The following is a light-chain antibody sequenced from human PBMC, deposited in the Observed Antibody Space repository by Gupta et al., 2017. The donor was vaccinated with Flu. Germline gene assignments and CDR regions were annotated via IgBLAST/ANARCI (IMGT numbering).Light chain of an antibody. Sequence: DIVMTQSPLSLPVTPGEPASISCRSSQSLLHSNGYNYLDWYLQKPGQSPQLLIYLGSNRASGVPDRFSGSGSGKDFTLKISRGEAENVGVYYCRQALQNRSITFGGGTKVEIK. V-gene: IGKV2-28*01. CDR3: RQALQNRSIT. J-gene: IGKJ4*01. CDR1: QSLLHSNGYNY. CDR2: LGS.